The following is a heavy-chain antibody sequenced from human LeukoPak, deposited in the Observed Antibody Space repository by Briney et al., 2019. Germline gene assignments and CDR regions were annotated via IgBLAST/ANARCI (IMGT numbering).Heavy chain of an antibody. CDR3: ARSPHCTGGSCYHYYYYGLDV. CDR1: GASVSSDY. Sequence: SSETLSLTCTVSGASVSSDYWSWLRQPPGKGLEWIGYVYYSGSTNYNPSLKSRVTISVDTSKNQFSLKLSSVTAADTAVYYCARSPHCTGGSCYHYYYYGLDVWGQGTTVTVSS. CDR2: VYYSGST. J-gene: IGHJ6*02. D-gene: IGHD2-15*01. V-gene: IGHV4-59*08.